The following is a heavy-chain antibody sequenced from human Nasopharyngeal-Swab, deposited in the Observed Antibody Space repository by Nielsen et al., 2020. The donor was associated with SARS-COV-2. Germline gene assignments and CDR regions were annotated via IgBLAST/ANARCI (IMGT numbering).Heavy chain of an antibody. CDR1: GFSFSASG. D-gene: IGHD3-10*01. CDR2: ISIGNSYI. V-gene: IGHV3-21*01. CDR3: ARVRYYGSGDYRPHCFDF. J-gene: IGHJ4*01. Sequence: GESLKISCAASGFSFSASGMSWVRRAPGKGLEWVSSISIGNSYILYADSVKGRFTISRDNVRESLFLQMNSLTADDTAVYYCARVRYYGSGDYRPHCFDFWGHGTLVTVSS.